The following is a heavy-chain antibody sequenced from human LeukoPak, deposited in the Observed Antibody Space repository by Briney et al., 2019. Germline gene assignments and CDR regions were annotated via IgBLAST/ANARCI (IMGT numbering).Heavy chain of an antibody. D-gene: IGHD4-17*01. CDR2: ISSSSSTI. CDR1: GFTFSRYS. V-gene: IGHV3-48*01. CDR3: QGTTSNIDY. J-gene: IGHJ4*02. Sequence: GSLRLSCAASGFTFSRYSMNWVRQAPGKGLEWVSYISSSSSTIYYADSVKGRFTISRDNAKNSLYLQMNSLRAEDTAVYYCQGTTSNIDYWGQGTLVTVSS.